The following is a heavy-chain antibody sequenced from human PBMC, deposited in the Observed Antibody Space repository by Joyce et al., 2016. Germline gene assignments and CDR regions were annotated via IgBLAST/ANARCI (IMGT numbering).Heavy chain of an antibody. Sequence: QVQLVQSGSEVKKPGASVTVSCKASGYTFTDYYLYWVRQAPGQGLEWMGWINPKKGDTSFDQRFQGRLIMTRDTSINTVYMELSRLRSDDTAVYYCARDRVVAARRGLDYWGQGTLAIVSS. D-gene: IGHD2-15*01. V-gene: IGHV1-2*02. CDR3: ARDRVVAARRGLDY. CDR2: INPKKGDT. J-gene: IGHJ4*02. CDR1: GYTFTDYY.